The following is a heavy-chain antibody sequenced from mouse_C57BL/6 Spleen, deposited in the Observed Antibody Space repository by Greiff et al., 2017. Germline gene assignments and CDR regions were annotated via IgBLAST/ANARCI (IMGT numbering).Heavy chain of an antibody. CDR1: GYTFTGYW. D-gene: IGHD2-5*01. Sequence: QGQMTESGAELMKPGASVKLSCKATGYTFTGYWIAWVKQRPGHGLEWIGEILPGSGSTNYNEQVKGKATFTADTSSNTAYMQLSSLTTEDSDIYNCERGKRYSKSGYAMDYWGKGTSVTVSS. V-gene: IGHV1-9*01. CDR2: ILPGSGST. CDR3: ERGKRYSKSGYAMDY. J-gene: IGHJ4*01.